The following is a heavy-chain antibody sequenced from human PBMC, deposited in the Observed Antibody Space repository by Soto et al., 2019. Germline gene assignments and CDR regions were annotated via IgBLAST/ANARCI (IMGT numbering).Heavy chain of an antibody. D-gene: IGHD3-10*01. J-gene: IGHJ6*02. CDR3: ARVRVRGVSVVYYGMDV. Sequence: QVQLQESGPGLVKPSGTLSLTCAVSGGSISSSNWWSWVRQPPGKGLEWIGEIYHSGSTNYNPSLKSRVTISVDKSKDQFSLTLGSVTAADTAVYYCARVRVRGVSVVYYGMDVWGQGTTVTVSS. V-gene: IGHV4-4*02. CDR1: GGSISSSNW. CDR2: IYHSGST.